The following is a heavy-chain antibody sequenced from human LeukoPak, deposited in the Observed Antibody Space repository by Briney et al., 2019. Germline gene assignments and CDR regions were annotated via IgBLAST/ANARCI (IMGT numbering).Heavy chain of an antibody. J-gene: IGHJ4*02. V-gene: IGHV4-34*01. CDR2: INHSGST. Sequence: SETLSLTCAVYGGSFSGYYWSWIRQPPGEGLEWIGEINHSGSTNYNPSLKSRVTISVDTSKNQFSLKLSSVTAADTAVYYCARGLVDYGGNSGPYYSDYWGQGTLVTVSS. D-gene: IGHD4-23*01. CDR1: GGSFSGYY. CDR3: ARGLVDYGGNSGPYYSDY.